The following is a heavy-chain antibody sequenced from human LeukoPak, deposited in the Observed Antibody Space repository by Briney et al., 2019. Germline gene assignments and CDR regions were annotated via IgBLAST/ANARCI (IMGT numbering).Heavy chain of an antibody. CDR2: IGAYNGNT. CDR3: ARASIYYYYMDV. V-gene: IGHV1-18*01. CDR1: GYTFTSYG. Sequence: ASVKVSCKASGYTFTSYGISWVRQAPGQGLEWMGWIGAYNGNTNYAQKLQGRVTMTTDTSTSTAYMELRSLRSDDTAVYYCARASIYYYYMDVWGKGTTVTVSS. J-gene: IGHJ6*03. D-gene: IGHD6-6*01.